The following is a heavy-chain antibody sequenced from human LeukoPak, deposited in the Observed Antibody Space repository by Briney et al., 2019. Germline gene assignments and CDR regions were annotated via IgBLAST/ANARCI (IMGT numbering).Heavy chain of an antibody. D-gene: IGHD2-2*01. CDR2: ISAYNGNT. Sequence: ASVKVSCKASGYTFTSYGISWVRQAPGQGLEWMGWISAYNGNTNYAQKLQGRVTMTTDTSTSTAYMELRSLRSDDTAVYYCARIQVPAAMLYGMDVWGKGPTVTVSS. CDR3: ARIQVPAAMLYGMDV. V-gene: IGHV1-18*04. CDR1: GYTFTSYG. J-gene: IGHJ6*04.